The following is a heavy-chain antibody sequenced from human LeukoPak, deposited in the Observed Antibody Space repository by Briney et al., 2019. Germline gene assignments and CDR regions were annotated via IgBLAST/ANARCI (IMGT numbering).Heavy chain of an antibody. Sequence: GGSLRLSCAASQFTFSSSGMAWVRQSPEKGLEWVSAITGSGATTYYADSVKGRFTISRDNSKSTVSLQMNSLRAEDTAVYYCAKMQGYFDYWGQGALVTVSS. J-gene: IGHJ4*02. CDR1: QFTFSSSG. V-gene: IGHV3-23*01. CDR3: AKMQGYFDY. CDR2: ITGSGATT.